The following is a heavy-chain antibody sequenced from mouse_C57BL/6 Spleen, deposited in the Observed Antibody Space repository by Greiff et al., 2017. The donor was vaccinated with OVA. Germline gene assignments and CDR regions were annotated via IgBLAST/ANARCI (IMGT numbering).Heavy chain of an antibody. Sequence: LVESGAELVKPGASVKLSCKASGYTFTSYWMHWVKQRPGQGLEWIGMIHPNSGSTNYNEKFKSKATLTVDKSSSTAYMQLSSLTSEDSAVYYCARWLLPPMDYWGQGTSVTVSS. D-gene: IGHD2-3*01. CDR2: IHPNSGST. CDR1: GYTFTSYW. V-gene: IGHV1-64*01. J-gene: IGHJ4*01. CDR3: ARWLLPPMDY.